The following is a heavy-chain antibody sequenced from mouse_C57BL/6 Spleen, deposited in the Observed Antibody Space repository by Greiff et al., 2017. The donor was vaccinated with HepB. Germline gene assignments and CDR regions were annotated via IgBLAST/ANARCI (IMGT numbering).Heavy chain of an antibody. V-gene: IGHV1-18*01. CDR3: ARNLLLRSYAMDY. Sequence: VHVKQSGPELVKPGASVKIPCKASGYTFTDYNMDWVKQSHGKSLEWIGDINPNNGGTIYNQKFKGKATLTVDKSSSTAYMELRSLTSEDTAVYYCARNLLLRSYAMDYWGQGTSVTVSS. CDR2: INPNNGGT. CDR1: GYTFTDYN. J-gene: IGHJ4*01. D-gene: IGHD1-1*01.